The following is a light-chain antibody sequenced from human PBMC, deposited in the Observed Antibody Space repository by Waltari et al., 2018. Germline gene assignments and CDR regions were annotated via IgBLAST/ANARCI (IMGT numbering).Light chain of an antibody. J-gene: IGKJ5*01. Sequence: DSGLTQSPLSLPVTAGEPASISCRSSQSLLQSSGYNYLDWYLQKPGQSPQLLIYLGSTRASGVPDRFSGSGSVTDFALNISRVEAEDVVIYYCMQALQDITFGQGTRLEIK. CDR3: MQALQDIT. V-gene: IGKV2-28*01. CDR1: QSLLQSSGYNY. CDR2: LGS.